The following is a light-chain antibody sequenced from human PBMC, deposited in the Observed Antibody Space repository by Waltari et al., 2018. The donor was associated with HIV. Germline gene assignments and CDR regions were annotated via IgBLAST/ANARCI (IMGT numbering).Light chain of an antibody. V-gene: IGKV1-39*01. Sequence: IQMTQSPSSLSASVGDRVTIPCRASQGLSSDLNWYRQKPGKAPELLIYTSSNLQSGVPSRFSGSGSGTDFTLTISSLQPEDFATYSCQQTYDTPFTFGPGTMVVIK. CDR3: QQTYDTPFT. J-gene: IGKJ3*01. CDR1: QGLSSD. CDR2: TSS.